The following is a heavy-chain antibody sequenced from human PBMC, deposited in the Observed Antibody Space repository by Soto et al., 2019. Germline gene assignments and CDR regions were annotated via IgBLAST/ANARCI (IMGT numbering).Heavy chain of an antibody. CDR1: GFAFRHNY. V-gene: IGHV3-11*01. D-gene: IGHD5-12*01. CDR3: ATGGIVYEA. J-gene: IGHJ5*02. Sequence: GGSLRLSCTVSGFAFRHNYLTWIRQAPGKGTEWLSYVRTSVSPXYXADSGKRRFTISTDNAKKSLYLQMDSLRAEGTGVYYCATGGIVYEACGQGTLVTVSS. CDR2: VRTSVSPX.